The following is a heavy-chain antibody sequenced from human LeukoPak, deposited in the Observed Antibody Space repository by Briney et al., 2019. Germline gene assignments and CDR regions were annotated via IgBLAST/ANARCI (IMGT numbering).Heavy chain of an antibody. V-gene: IGHV3-7*03. CDR3: ASLSAVTTNSLGYFNL. Sequence: GGSLRLSCAASGFTFSSCWMSWVRQAPGNGLEWVASIKQDGGEKYYVDSVKGRFTISRDNAKNSLHLQMNSLRAEDTAVYYCASLSAVTTNSLGYFNLWGRGTLVTVSS. D-gene: IGHD4-17*01. CDR1: GFTFSSCW. J-gene: IGHJ2*01. CDR2: IKQDGGEK.